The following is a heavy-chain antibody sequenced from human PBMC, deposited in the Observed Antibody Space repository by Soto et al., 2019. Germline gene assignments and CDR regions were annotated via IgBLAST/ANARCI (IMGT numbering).Heavy chain of an antibody. V-gene: IGHV4-30-2*01. CDR3: AGMPYTSGLRFDP. D-gene: IGHD6-19*01. CDR1: GDSYSISTYS. Sequence: TLCRTCHMSGDSYSISTYSWSWIRQPPGKALQWIGFIYQSWVTSYNPSLASRVSISLDRSNNQCSLKLKSVTAADTAVYFCAGMPYTSGLRFDPWGPGTLVTVYS. J-gene: IGHJ5*02. CDR2: IYQSWVT.